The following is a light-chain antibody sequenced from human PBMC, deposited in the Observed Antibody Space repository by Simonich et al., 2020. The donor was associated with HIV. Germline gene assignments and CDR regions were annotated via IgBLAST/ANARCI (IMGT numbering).Light chain of an antibody. V-gene: IGKV1-5*03. CDR3: LQYNGFFLYT. Sequence: DIQMTQSPSTLSASVGDRVTITCRASQDIDSWLAWYQQKPGKALKLLIYKSSSLESGFPSRFSGSGSWTEFTLTISSLQPDDFATYYCLQYNGFFLYTFGQGTKLESK. CDR2: KSS. CDR1: QDIDSW. J-gene: IGKJ2*01.